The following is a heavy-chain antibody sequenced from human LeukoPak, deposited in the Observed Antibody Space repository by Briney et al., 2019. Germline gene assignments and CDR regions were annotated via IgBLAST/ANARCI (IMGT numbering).Heavy chain of an antibody. CDR3: ARDLNYDFWSGYPSSAFDI. CDR2: IYYSGST. J-gene: IGHJ3*02. CDR1: GGSISSSSYY. Sequence: SETLSLTCTVSGGSISSSSYYWGWIRQPPGKGLEWIGSIYYSGSTYYNPSLKSRVTISVDTSKNQFSLKLSSVTAADTAVYYCARDLNYDFWSGYPSSAFDIWGQGTMVTVSS. V-gene: IGHV4-39*07. D-gene: IGHD3-3*01.